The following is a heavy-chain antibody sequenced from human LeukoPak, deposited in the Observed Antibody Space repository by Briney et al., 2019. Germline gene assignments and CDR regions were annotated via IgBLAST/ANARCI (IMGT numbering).Heavy chain of an antibody. CDR2: INAGNGNT. V-gene: IGHV1-3*01. Sequence: ASVKVSCKASGYTFTSYAMHWVRQAPGQRLEWMGWINAGNGNTKYSQKFQGRVTITTDESTSTAYMELSSLRSEDTAVYYCARAVGGYFDYWGQGTLVTVSS. CDR1: GYTFTSYA. CDR3: ARAVGGYFDY. D-gene: IGHD1-26*01. J-gene: IGHJ4*02.